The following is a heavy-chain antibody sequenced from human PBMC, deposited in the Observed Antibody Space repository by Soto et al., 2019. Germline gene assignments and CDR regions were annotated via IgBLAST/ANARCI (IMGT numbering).Heavy chain of an antibody. Sequence: ASVKVSCKASGGTFSSYAISWVRQAPGQGLEWMGGIIPIFGTANYAQKFQGRVTITADESTSTAYMELSSLRSEDTAVYYCARPPHALVGATTVRMYFQHWGQGTLVTVSS. CDR3: ARPPHALVGATTVRMYFQH. J-gene: IGHJ1*01. V-gene: IGHV1-69*13. CDR1: GGTFSSYA. D-gene: IGHD1-26*01. CDR2: IIPIFGTA.